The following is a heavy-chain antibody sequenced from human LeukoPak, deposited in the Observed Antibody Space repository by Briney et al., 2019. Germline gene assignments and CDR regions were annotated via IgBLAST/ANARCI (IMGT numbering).Heavy chain of an antibody. J-gene: IGHJ4*02. CDR2: ISGSGDYT. CDR1: GFTFNRYT. Sequence: GGSLRLSCAASGFTFNRYTMSWVRQAPGKGLEWVSAISGSGDYTYYAVSVKGRFTISRDNSKNTLYLQLSSLGAEDTAVYSCASALGSGSSFDYWGQGTLVTVS. CDR3: ASALGSGSSFDY. V-gene: IGHV3-23*01. D-gene: IGHD3-10*01.